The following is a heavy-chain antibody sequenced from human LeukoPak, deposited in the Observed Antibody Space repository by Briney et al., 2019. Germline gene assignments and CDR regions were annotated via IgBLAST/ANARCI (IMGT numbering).Heavy chain of an antibody. CDR3: ARDIVVAYYFDY. CDR2: IYLNGNT. J-gene: IGHJ4*02. D-gene: IGHD2-15*01. Sequence: PSETLSLTCSVSGGSISSYYWSWIRQPAGKGLESIGRIYLNGNTNYNPSLRGRVTISVDTSKNQFSLKLSSVTAADTAVYYCARDIVVAYYFDYWGQGTLVTVSS. CDR1: GGSISSYY. V-gene: IGHV4-4*07.